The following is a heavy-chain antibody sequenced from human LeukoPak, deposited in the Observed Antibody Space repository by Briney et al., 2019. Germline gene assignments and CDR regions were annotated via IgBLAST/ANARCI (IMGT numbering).Heavy chain of an antibody. CDR3: ATARRPGVGATTGGVDY. Sequence: SVKVSCKASGGTFSSYAISWVRQAPGQGLEWMGGIIPIFGTANYAQKFQGRVTITTDESTSTAYMELSSLRAEDTAVYYCATARRPGVGATTGGVDYWGQGTLVTVSS. CDR2: IIPIFGTA. V-gene: IGHV1-69*05. D-gene: IGHD1-26*01. J-gene: IGHJ4*02. CDR1: GGTFSSYA.